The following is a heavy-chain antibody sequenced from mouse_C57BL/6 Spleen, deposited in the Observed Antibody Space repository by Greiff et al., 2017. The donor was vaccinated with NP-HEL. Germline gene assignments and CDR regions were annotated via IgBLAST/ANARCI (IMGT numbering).Heavy chain of an antibody. Sequence: EVQLVESEGGLVQPGSSMKLSCTASGFTFSDYYMAWVRQVPEKGLEWVANINSDGSSTYYLDTLQCRFIISRDTAKNLVYLQMSSLKSEDRATYYCARGAGGGYGDVWGKGTRVTVSS. J-gene: IGHJ1*03. CDR2: INSDGSST. CDR3: ARGAGGGYGDV. V-gene: IGHV5-16*01. CDR1: GFTFSDYY.